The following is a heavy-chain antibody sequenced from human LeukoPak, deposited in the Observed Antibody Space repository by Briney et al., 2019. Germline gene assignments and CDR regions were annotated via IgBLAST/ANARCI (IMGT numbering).Heavy chain of an antibody. CDR1: GYTVTGYY. CDR3: ARGQASSIVVVPGYYYYMDV. CDR2: SNPNSGGT. D-gene: IGHD2-2*01. J-gene: IGHJ6*03. V-gene: IGHV1-2*02. Sequence: ASVKVSCKASGYTVTGYYMYWGRQAPGQGLESMGWSNPNSGGTNYAPKFQGRVTMTRDTSINTAYMELSSLRSEDTAVYYCARGQASSIVVVPGYYYYMDVWGKGTTVTVSS.